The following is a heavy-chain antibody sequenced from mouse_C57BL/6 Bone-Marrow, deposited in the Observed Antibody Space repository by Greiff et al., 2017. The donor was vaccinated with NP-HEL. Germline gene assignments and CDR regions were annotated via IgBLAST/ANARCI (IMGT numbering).Heavy chain of an antibody. D-gene: IGHD1-1*01. V-gene: IGHV1-7*01. J-gene: IGHJ2*01. CDR1: GYTFTSYW. Sequence: VKLQQSGAELANPGASVKLSCKASGYTFTSYWMHWVTQRPGPGLEWIGYINPNSGYTKYNPKFKDKATLTADKSSSTAYMQLSSLTYDDAAVYDCAALITTAYYFDYWGQGTTLTVSS. CDR2: INPNSGYT. CDR3: AALITTAYYFDY.